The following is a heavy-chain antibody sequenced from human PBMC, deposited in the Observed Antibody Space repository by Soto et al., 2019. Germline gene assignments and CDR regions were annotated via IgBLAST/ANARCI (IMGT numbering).Heavy chain of an antibody. CDR3: TTDIVVVVAANYWFDP. CDR1: GFNLSHPW. V-gene: IGHV3-15*01. J-gene: IGHJ5*02. CDR2: IKSKTDGGTT. D-gene: IGHD2-15*01. Sequence: GGSLRLSCVASGFNLSHPWMTWVRQAAGKGLEWVGRIKSKTDGGTTDYAAPVKGRFTISRDDSKNTLYLQMNSLKTEDTAVYYCTTDIVVVVAANYWFDPWGQGTLVTVSS.